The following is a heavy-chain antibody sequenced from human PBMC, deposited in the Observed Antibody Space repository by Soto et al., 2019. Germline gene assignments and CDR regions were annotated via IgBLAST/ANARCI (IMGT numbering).Heavy chain of an antibody. CDR2: ISAYSGKT. Sequence: RASVKVSCKASGYTFTSYGFTWVRQAPGQGLECMGWISAYSGKTNYAQKFQDRVTMTTDASTSTAYMELRSLTSDDTAVYYCARVPFSSSYYREYYFDFWGQGTLVTVSS. CDR1: GYTFTSYG. CDR3: ARVPFSSSYYREYYFDF. V-gene: IGHV1-18*01. J-gene: IGHJ4*02. D-gene: IGHD6-13*01.